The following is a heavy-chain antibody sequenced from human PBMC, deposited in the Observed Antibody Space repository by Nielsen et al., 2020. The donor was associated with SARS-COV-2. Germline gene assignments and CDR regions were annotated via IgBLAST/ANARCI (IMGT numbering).Heavy chain of an antibody. CDR1: GFTFDDYA. J-gene: IGHJ4*02. D-gene: IGHD3-10*01. V-gene: IGHV3-9*01. CDR3: AKSHGSGGYDVFAPVDY. CDR2: ISWNSGSI. Sequence: SLRLSCAASGFTFDDYAMHWVRQAPGKGLEWVSGISWNSGSIGYADSVKGRFTISRDNAKNSLYLQMNSLRAEDTVLYYCAKSHGSGGYDVFAPVDYWGQGNLVTVSS.